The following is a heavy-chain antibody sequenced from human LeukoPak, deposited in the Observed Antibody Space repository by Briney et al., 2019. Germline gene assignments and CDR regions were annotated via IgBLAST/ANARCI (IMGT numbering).Heavy chain of an antibody. D-gene: IGHD6-13*01. Sequence: SETLSLTCTVSGDFISSYYWSWIRQPPGKGLEWIGYIYYSGSTNYYPSLKSRVTISVDTSKNQFSLKLSSVTAADTAVYYCAGGYNSSWYGYYCGQGTLVTVSS. CDR1: GDFISSYY. J-gene: IGHJ4*02. CDR2: IYYSGST. V-gene: IGHV4-59*01. CDR3: AGGYNSSWYGYY.